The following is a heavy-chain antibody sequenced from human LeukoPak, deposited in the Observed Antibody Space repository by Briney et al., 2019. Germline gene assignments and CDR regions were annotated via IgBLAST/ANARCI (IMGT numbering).Heavy chain of an antibody. CDR3: AREFSGSYSFDY. Sequence: PGGSLRLSCAASGFTVSSNYMSWVRQAPGKGLEWVSVIYSGGSTYYADSVKVRLTISRDNSKNTLYLQMNSLRAEDTAVYYCAREFSGSYSFDYWGQGTLVTVSS. J-gene: IGHJ4*02. D-gene: IGHD1-26*01. CDR2: IYSGGST. V-gene: IGHV3-66*02. CDR1: GFTVSSNY.